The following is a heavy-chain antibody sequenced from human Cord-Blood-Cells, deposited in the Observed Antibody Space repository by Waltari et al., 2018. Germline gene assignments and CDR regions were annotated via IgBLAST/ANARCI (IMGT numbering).Heavy chain of an antibody. V-gene: IGHV4-61*09. Sequence: QVQLQESGPGLVKPSQTLSLTCTVPGGSISSGSYYWSWIRQPAGKGLEWIGYIYTSGSTNYNPSLKSRVTISVDTSKNQFSLKLSSVTAADTAVYYCARGGRDANDAFDIWGQGTMVTVSS. D-gene: IGHD3-16*01. J-gene: IGHJ3*02. CDR2: IYTSGST. CDR1: GGSISSGSYY. CDR3: ARGGRDANDAFDI.